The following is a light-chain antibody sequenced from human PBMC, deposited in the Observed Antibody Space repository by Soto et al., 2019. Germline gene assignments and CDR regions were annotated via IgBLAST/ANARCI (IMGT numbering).Light chain of an antibody. CDR2: NTN. J-gene: IGLJ3*02. CDR1: SGSVSTNHH. CDR3: CSYAGNNTWV. V-gene: IGLV8-61*01. Sequence: QTVVTQEPSLSVSPGGTVTLTCGLTSGSVSTNHHPSWYQQTPGQAPRTLIYNTNARSSGVPDRFSGSKSGNTASLTISGLQAEDEADCYCCSYAGNNTWVFGGGTKLTVL.